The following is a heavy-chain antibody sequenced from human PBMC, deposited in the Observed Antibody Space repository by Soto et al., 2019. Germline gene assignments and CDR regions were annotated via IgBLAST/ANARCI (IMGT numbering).Heavy chain of an antibody. CDR3: AKGLLAIVGTTLPRDAFNI. D-gene: IGHD1-26*01. CDR2: ISHDGSYK. CDR1: GFSFTTYV. J-gene: IGHJ3*02. V-gene: IGHV3-30*18. Sequence: QVQLVESGGGVVQPGRSLRLSCAASGFSFTTYVMHWVRQAPGKGLEWVAVISHDGSYKYYGDAVKGRFTISRDTSKNAVYLEMNSLRPEDTAVYYCAKGLLAIVGTTLPRDAFNIWGQGPIVTVSS.